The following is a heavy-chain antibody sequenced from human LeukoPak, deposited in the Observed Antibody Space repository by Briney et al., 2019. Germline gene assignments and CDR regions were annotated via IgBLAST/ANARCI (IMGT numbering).Heavy chain of an antibody. CDR3: AKRGIAAAGPYYFDY. D-gene: IGHD6-13*01. V-gene: IGHV3-23*01. J-gene: IGHJ4*02. CDR1: GFTFSSYA. CDR2: ISGSGGST. Sequence: GGSLRLSCAASGFTFSSYAMIWVRQAPGKGREWVSAISGSGGSTYYADSVKGRFTISRDNSKNTLYLQMNSLRAEDTAVYYCAKRGIAAAGPYYFDYWGQGTLVTVSS.